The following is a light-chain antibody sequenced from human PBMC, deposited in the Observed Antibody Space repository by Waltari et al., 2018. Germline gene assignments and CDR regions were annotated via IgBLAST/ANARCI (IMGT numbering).Light chain of an antibody. CDR3: CSYAGSITFVV. Sequence: QSALTQPASVSGSPGQSITLSCPGTRLDVGRYIFVSWYQQYPGKVPKLMIYEVSKRPSGVSNRFSGSKSGNTASLTISGLQAEDEADYYCCSYAGSITFVVFGGGTKVTVL. J-gene: IGLJ3*02. CDR1: RLDVGRYIF. V-gene: IGLV2-23*02. CDR2: EVS.